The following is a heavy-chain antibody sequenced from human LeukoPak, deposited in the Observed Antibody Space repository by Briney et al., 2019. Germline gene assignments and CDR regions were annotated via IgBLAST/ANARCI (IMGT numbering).Heavy chain of an antibody. Sequence: GSLRLSCAASGFTFSSYSMNWVRQAPGKGLEWVSSIGSSSSYIYYADSVKGRFTISRDNAKNSLYLQMNSLRAEDTAVYYCARDRVAVAGTQVPYGMDVWGQGTTVTVSS. CDR1: GFTFSSYS. CDR2: IGSSSSYI. J-gene: IGHJ6*02. CDR3: ARDRVAVAGTQVPYGMDV. V-gene: IGHV3-21*01. D-gene: IGHD6-19*01.